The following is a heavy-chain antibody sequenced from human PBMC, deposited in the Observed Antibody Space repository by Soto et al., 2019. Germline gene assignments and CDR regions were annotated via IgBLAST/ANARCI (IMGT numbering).Heavy chain of an antibody. CDR1: DDSIGRSNYF. J-gene: IGHJ4*02. V-gene: IGHV4-39*01. CDR3: ARHLYSGDSSGSFGY. Sequence: QLQLQASGPGLVKPSGTLSLTCTVSDDSIGRSNYFWGWMRQPPGKGMEWIGNILYSGNTHYNPCLKSRVSISLDTATQHFSLGVSSVTAADTAVYYCARHLYSGDSSGSFGYWRPGGLVIVSS. CDR2: ILYSGNT. D-gene: IGHD6-19*01.